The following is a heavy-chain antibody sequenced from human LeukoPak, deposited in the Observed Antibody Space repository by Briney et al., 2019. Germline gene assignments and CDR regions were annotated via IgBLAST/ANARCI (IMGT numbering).Heavy chain of an antibody. Sequence: SETLSLTCTVSGGSISSYYWGWIRQPPGKGLEWIGSIYYSGSTYYNPSLESRVTISVDTSKNQFSLKLISVTAADTAVYYCARIPMTRARHLAGKQTDYWGQGTLVTVSS. J-gene: IGHJ4*02. CDR2: IYYSGST. CDR1: GGSISSYY. CDR3: ARIPMTRARHLAGKQTDY. D-gene: IGHD3-3*02. V-gene: IGHV4-39*01.